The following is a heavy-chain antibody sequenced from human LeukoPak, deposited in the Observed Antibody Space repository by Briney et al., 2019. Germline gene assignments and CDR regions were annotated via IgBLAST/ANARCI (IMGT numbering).Heavy chain of an antibody. Sequence: GGSLRLSCTASGFTFSNYGMHCVRHAPGKGLEWVAVISYDGSNEYYADSVKGRFTISRDNSKNTLFLQMNSLRPEDTAVYHCAKVALFSGYYPPFDYWGQGTLVTVSS. D-gene: IGHD3-22*01. CDR1: GFTFSNYG. CDR3: AKVALFSGYYPPFDY. J-gene: IGHJ4*02. V-gene: IGHV3-30*18. CDR2: ISYDGSNE.